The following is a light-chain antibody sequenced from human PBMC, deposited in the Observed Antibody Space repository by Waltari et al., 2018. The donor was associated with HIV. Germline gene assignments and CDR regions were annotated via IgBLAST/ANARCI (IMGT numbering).Light chain of an antibody. CDR3: QVWDGGSGHVI. CDR2: DDT. V-gene: IGLV3-21*02. Sequence: SYVLTQPPSVSVAPGQTATITCGGHNIRAKTVHWYQQTPGQAPVLVVYDDTYRPSGIPERFSGSNSGNTATLTISRVEDGDEADYYCQVWDGGSGHVIFGGGTKLTVL. CDR1: NIRAKT. J-gene: IGLJ2*01.